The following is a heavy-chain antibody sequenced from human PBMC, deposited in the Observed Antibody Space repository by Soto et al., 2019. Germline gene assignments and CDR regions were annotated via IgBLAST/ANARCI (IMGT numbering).Heavy chain of an antibody. V-gene: IGHV4-31*03. CDR1: NGSISTNGHY. J-gene: IGHJ4*02. CDR3: AREQWGFDS. Sequence: QVQLQESGPELVKSSQTLSLTCTVSNGSISTNGHYWTWIRQRPGKGLEWIAYIYYTGNSYYNPSLKSRLTISIDTSTNQFSLTLRSVTAADTAVYYCAREQWGFDSWGQGTLVTVSS. D-gene: IGHD6-19*01. CDR2: IYYTGNS.